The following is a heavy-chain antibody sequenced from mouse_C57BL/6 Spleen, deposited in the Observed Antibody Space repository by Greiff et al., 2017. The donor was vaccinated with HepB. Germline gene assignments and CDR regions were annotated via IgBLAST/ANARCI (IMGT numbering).Heavy chain of an antibody. V-gene: IGHV5-9*01. CDR3: ARHRNDWFAY. Sequence: EVQRVESGGGLVKPGGSLKLSCAASGFTFSSYTMSWVRQTPEKRLEWVATISGGGGNTYYPDSVKGRFTISRDNAKNTLYLQMSSLRSEDTALYYCARHRNDWFAYWGQGTLVTVSA. CDR2: ISGGGGNT. CDR1: GFTFSSYT. J-gene: IGHJ3*01.